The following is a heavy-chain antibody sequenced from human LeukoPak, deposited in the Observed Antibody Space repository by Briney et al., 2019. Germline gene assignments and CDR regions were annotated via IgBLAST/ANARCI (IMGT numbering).Heavy chain of an antibody. J-gene: IGHJ5*02. V-gene: IGHV4-59*01. CDR3: ARGWSWTHQDRWFDP. D-gene: IGHD3-3*01. Sequence: SETLSLTCTVSGGSISSYYWSWIRQPPGKGLEWIGYIYYSGSTNYNPSLKSRVTISVDTSKNQFSLKLSSVTAADTAVYYCARGWSWTHQDRWFDPWGQGTLVTVSS. CDR1: GGSISSYY. CDR2: IYYSGST.